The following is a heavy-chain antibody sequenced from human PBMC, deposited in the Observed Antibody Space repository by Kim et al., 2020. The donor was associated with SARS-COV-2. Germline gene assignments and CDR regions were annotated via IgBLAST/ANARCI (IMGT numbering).Heavy chain of an antibody. CDR2: ISAYNGNT. Sequence: ASVKVSCKASGYTFTSYGISWVRQAPGQGLEWMGWISAYNGNTNYAQKLQGRVTMTTDTSTSTVYMELRSLRSDDTAVYYCAREGDYYGSGSYYNVPWFDPWGQGTLVTVSS. CDR1: GYTFTSYG. V-gene: IGHV1-18*01. CDR3: AREGDYYGSGSYYNVPWFDP. J-gene: IGHJ5*02. D-gene: IGHD3-10*01.